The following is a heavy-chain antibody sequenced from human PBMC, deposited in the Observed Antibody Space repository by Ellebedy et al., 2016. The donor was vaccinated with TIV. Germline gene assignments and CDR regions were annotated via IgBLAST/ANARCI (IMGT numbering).Heavy chain of an antibody. J-gene: IGHJ4*02. V-gene: IGHV3-23*01. CDR3: AKSGD. Sequence: GESLKISCAASGFTFSSYTMSWVRQAPGKGLEWVAAISVSGVSTYYADSVKGRFTISRDNSKDTVYLQMNSLRAEDTAVYYCAKSGDWGQGTLVTVSS. CDR2: ISVSGVST. CDR1: GFTFSSYT.